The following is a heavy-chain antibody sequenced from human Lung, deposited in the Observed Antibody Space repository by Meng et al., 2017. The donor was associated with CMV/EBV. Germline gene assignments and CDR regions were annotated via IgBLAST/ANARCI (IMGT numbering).Heavy chain of an antibody. J-gene: IGHJ4*02. CDR3: ARDEGATPFDY. Sequence: CRASGYTFNAYGISWVRQAPGQGLEWMGWINPYSGSTNYAQNLQGTVTMTTDTSTSTAYMELRSLRSDDTAVYYCARDEGATPFDYWGQGTLVTVSS. CDR1: GYTFNAYG. D-gene: IGHD1-26*01. CDR2: INPYSGST. V-gene: IGHV1-18*01.